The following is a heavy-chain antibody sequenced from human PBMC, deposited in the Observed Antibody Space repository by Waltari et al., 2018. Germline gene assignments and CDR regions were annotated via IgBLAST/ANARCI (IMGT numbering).Heavy chain of an antibody. CDR3: ARQIGSGKWALDY. J-gene: IGHJ4*02. CDR2: FFFNGTS. Sequence: QLQLQESGPGLVKPSETLSLACTVSGDYITNTNYHWAWIRQPPGKGLQWIATFFFNGTSYYNASLTSRVLISVDTSKNQFSLRVTSVTVADTAVYFCARQIGSGKWALDYWGQGIPVTVSS. V-gene: IGHV4-39*01. CDR1: GDYITNTNYH. D-gene: IGHD1-26*01.